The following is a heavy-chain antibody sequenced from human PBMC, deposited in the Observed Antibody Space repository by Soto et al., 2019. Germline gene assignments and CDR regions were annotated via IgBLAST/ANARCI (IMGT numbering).Heavy chain of an antibody. J-gene: IGHJ6*02. CDR2: IKQDGSEK. Sequence: GGSLRLSCAASGFTFSSYWMSWVRQAPGKGLEWVANIKQDGSEKYYVDSVKGRFTISRDNAKNSLYLQMNSLRAEDTAVYYCARYFPSDYVWGSYRYRYYYYGMDVWGQGTTVTVSS. V-gene: IGHV3-7*05. CDR1: GFTFSSYW. D-gene: IGHD3-16*02. CDR3: ARYFPSDYVWGSYRYRYYYYGMDV.